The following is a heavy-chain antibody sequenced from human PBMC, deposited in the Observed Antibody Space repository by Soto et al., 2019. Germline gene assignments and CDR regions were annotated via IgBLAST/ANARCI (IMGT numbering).Heavy chain of an antibody. V-gene: IGHV3-23*01. CDR3: AQAPPGRDFWSGYLDYYYGMGV. CDR2: ISGSGGST. D-gene: IGHD3-3*01. CDR1: GFTFSSYA. J-gene: IGHJ6*02. Sequence: GGSLRLSCEASGFTFSSYAMSWGRQATGKWLEWVSAISGSGGSTYYAYSVKGRFTISRDNSKNTLYLQMNSLRAEDTAVYYCAQAPPGRDFWSGYLDYYYGMGVWRQGTTVTVSS.